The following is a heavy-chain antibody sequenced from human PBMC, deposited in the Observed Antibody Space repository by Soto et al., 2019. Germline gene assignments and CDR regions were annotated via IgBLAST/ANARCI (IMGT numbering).Heavy chain of an antibody. CDR1: GFTVSSNY. CDR2: IYSGGST. CDR3: ARDLSSGYDAFDI. D-gene: IGHD5-12*01. V-gene: IGHV3-66*01. Sequence: PGGSLRLSCAASGFTVSSNYMSWVRQAPGKGLEWVSVIYSGGSTYYADSVKGRFTISRDNSKNTLYLQMNSLRAEDTAVYYCARDLSSGYDAFDIWGQGTMVTVSS. J-gene: IGHJ3*02.